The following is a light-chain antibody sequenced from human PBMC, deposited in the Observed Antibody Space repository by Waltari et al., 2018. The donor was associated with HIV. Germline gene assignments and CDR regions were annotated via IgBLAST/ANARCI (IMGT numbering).Light chain of an antibody. J-gene: IGLJ3*02. Sequence: SYVLTQPPSVSVAPGKTARITCGGNNIGRKSVHWYQQKPGPAPVLVSYDDSDRPSGIPERFSGSNSGNTATLTISRVEAGDEADYYCQVWDSSSDHWVFGGGTKLTVL. CDR3: QVWDSSSDHWV. CDR1: NIGRKS. V-gene: IGLV3-21*04. CDR2: DDS.